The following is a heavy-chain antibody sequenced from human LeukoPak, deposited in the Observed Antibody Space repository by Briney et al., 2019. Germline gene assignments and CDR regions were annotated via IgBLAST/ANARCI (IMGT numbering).Heavy chain of an antibody. V-gene: IGHV4-61*02. CDR3: AYCSGGSCPYYFDY. CDR1: GGSISSGNYY. Sequence: SETLSLTCTVSGGSISSGNYYWSWIRLPAGKGLEWIGRIYASGITNYNPSLKSRVTISVDTSKNQFSLKLSSVTAADTAVYYCAYCSGGSCPYYFDYWGQGTLATVSS. J-gene: IGHJ4*02. CDR2: IYASGIT. D-gene: IGHD2-15*01.